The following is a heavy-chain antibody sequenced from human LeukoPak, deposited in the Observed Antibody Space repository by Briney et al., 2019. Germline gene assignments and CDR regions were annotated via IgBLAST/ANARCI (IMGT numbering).Heavy chain of an antibody. D-gene: IGHD2-2*02. Sequence: GASVKVSCKASGGTFSSYAISWVRQAPGQGLGWMGGIIPIFGTANYAQKFQGRVTITTDESTSTAYMELSSLRSEDTAVYYCARGYCSSTSCYISEGMDVWGKGTTVTVSS. CDR3: ARGYCSSTSCYISEGMDV. J-gene: IGHJ6*04. CDR1: GGTFSSYA. CDR2: IIPIFGTA. V-gene: IGHV1-69*05.